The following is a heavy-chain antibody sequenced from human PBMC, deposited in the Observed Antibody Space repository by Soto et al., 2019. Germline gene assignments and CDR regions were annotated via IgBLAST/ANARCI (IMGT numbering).Heavy chain of an antibody. CDR1: GGSFSGYY. CDR3: ARGVGYSSGWYVAY. Sequence: SETLSLTCAVYGGSFSGYYWSWIRQPPGKGLKWIGEINHSGSTNYNPSLKSRVTISVDTSKNQFSLKLSSVTAADTAEYYCARGVGYSSGWYVAYWGQGTLVTVSS. CDR2: INHSGST. J-gene: IGHJ4*02. V-gene: IGHV4-34*01. D-gene: IGHD6-19*01.